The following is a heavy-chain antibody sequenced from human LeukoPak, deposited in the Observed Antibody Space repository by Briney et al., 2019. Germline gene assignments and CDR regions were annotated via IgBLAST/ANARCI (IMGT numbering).Heavy chain of an antibody. CDR2: ISGYNGNT. Sequence: ASVKVSCKASRYTFTGYYMHWVRQAPGQGLEWMGWISGYNGNTNYAQKFQGRVSMTADASTSTAYMELRSLRSDDTAVYYCARSGRGTYYYFDLWGQGTLVTVSS. CDR3: ARSGRGTYYYFDL. J-gene: IGHJ4*02. V-gene: IGHV1-18*04. D-gene: IGHD1-26*01. CDR1: RYTFTGYY.